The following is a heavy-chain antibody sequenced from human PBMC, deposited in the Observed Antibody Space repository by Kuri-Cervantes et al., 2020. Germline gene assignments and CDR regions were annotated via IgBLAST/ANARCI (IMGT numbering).Heavy chain of an antibody. CDR2: IYYSGSI. J-gene: IGHJ4*02. V-gene: IGHV4-61*01. Sequence: GSLRLSCTVSGGSVSSGSYYLSWIRQPPGKGLEWIGYIYYSGSINYNPSLKSRVTISVDTSKNQFSLTLSSVTAADTAVYYCARVRIAAAGPRPLFDYWGQGTLVTVSS. CDR3: ARVRIAAAGPRPLFDY. CDR1: GGSVSSGSYY. D-gene: IGHD6-13*01.